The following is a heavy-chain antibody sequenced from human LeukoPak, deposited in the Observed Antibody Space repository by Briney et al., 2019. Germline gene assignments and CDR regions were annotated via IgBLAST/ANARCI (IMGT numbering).Heavy chain of an antibody. CDR1: GGSGGSVSSGSYF. J-gene: IGHJ5*02. D-gene: IGHD6-6*01. Sequence: PSETLSLTCTVSGGSGGSVSSGSYFWSWIRQPAGKGLEWIGRVYNRGGTNYNPSLKSRVSISVDTSKNHVSLRLNFVTAADTAVYYCARSCIAAHINTWGQGTLVTVSS. CDR3: ARSCIAAHINT. V-gene: IGHV4-61*02. CDR2: VYNRGGT.